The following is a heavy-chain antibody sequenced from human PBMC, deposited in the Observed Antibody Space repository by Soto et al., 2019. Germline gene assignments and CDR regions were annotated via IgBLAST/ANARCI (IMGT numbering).Heavy chain of an antibody. J-gene: IGHJ5*02. CDR1: GGTFSSYA. CDR2: IIPIFGTA. CDR3: ARSPYDPAALIVANCFDP. V-gene: IGHV1-69*13. Sequence: SVKVSCKASGGTFSSYAISWVRQAPGQGLEWMGGIIPIFGTANYAQKFQGRVTITADESTSTAYMELSSLRSEDTAVYYCARSPYDPAALIVANCFDPWGQGTLVTVSS. D-gene: IGHD3-22*01.